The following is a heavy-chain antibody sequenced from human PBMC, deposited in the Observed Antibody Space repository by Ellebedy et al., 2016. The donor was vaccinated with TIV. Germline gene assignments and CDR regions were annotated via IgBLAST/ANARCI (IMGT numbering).Heavy chain of an antibody. J-gene: IGHJ4*02. D-gene: IGHD3/OR15-3a*01. CDR1: GFTVSSNF. CDR2: INGVGRT. CDR3: ASPSGRGFWTGYLDY. Sequence: GGSLRLSCSASGFTVSSNFMTWVRQAPGKGLEWVSFINGVGRTDYADSVKGRFIISRDNSKNTLYLQMNSLRPEDTAVYYCASPSGRGFWTGYLDYWGQGTLVIVSS. V-gene: IGHV3-53*01.